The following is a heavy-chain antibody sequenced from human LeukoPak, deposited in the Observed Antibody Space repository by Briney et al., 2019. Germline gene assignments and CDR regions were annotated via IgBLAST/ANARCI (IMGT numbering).Heavy chain of an antibody. J-gene: IGHJ3*02. V-gene: IGHV1-8*01. CDR2: MNPNSGNT. CDR1: GYTFTSYD. Sequence: ASVKVSCKASGYTFTSYDINWVRQATGQGLEWMGWMNPNSGNTGYAQKFQGRVTMTRNTSISTAYLELRSLSSEDPAVYYCARPPSYYYDSSGYYHDAFDIWGQGTMVTVSS. D-gene: IGHD3-22*01. CDR3: ARPPSYYYDSSGYYHDAFDI.